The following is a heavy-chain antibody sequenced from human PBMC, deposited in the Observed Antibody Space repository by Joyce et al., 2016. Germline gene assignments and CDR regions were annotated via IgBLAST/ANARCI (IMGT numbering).Heavy chain of an antibody. CDR3: ARSSYTNGIFDY. J-gene: IGHJ4*02. CDR1: GFTFSSYS. V-gene: IGHV3-21*01. Sequence: EVQLVESGGGLVKPGGSLRLSCAASGFTFSSYSMSWVRQAPGKGLEWVSSLRSSSSCIKYTDSVKGRFTISRDNAKNSLYLQMNSLRVEDTAVYYCARSSYTNGIFDYWGQGTLVTVSS. CDR2: LRSSSSCI. D-gene: IGHD2-8*01.